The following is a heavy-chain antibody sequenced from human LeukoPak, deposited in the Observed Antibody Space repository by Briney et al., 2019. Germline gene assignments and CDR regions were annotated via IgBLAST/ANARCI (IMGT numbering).Heavy chain of an antibody. V-gene: IGHV3-30-3*01. CDR3: ARDEYFGSTGSDAFDI. Sequence: GGSLRLSCAVSGFTSSGDWMHWVRQAPGKGPEWVAVISNDGNDKYHADSVKGRFTISRDNAKNTLYLQMNSLRAEDTAVYFCARDEYFGSTGSDAFDIWGQGTMVTVSS. CDR2: ISNDGNDK. CDR1: GFTSSGDW. J-gene: IGHJ3*02. D-gene: IGHD3-22*01.